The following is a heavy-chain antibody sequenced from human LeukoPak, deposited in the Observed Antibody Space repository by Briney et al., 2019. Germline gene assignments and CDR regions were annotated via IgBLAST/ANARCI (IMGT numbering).Heavy chain of an antibody. J-gene: IGHJ4*02. Sequence: GGSLRLSCAASGFTISSNYMSWVRQAPGKGLEWVSVIYSGGSTYYADSVKGRFTISRDNSKNTLYLQMNSLRAEDTAVYYCARDRSGAAAAPTFDYWGQGTLVTVSS. V-gene: IGHV3-53*01. CDR1: GFTISSNY. CDR3: ARDRSGAAAAPTFDY. D-gene: IGHD6-13*01. CDR2: IYSGGST.